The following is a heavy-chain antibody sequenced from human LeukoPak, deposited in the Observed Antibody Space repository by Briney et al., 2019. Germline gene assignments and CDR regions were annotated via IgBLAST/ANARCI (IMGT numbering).Heavy chain of an antibody. CDR2: IYPSDSHI. D-gene: IGHD3-10*01. CDR1: EYSFTSYR. V-gene: IGHV5-51*01. CDR3: ARARTVLIDDAFAI. J-gene: IGHJ3*02. Sequence: GESLKISCKGSEYSFTSYRISWVRQMPGKGLEWMGIIYPSDSHIRYSPSFQGPVTISADKRMTTAFLQWSSLKASDTAIYYCARARTVLIDDAFAIWGQGTMVTVSS.